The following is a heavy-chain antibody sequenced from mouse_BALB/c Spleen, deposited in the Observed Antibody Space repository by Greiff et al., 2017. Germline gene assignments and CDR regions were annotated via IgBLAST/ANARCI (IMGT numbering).Heavy chain of an antibody. CDR2: IDPANGNT. V-gene: IGHV14-3*02. J-gene: IGHJ4*01. CDR1: GFNIKDTY. Sequence: EVKLMESGAELVKPGASVKLSCTASGFNIKDTYMHWVKQRPEQGLEWIGRIDPANGNTKYDPKFQGKATITADTSSNTAYLQLSSLTSEDTAVYYCARAYGNYDAMDYWGQGTSVTVSS. D-gene: IGHD2-10*02. CDR3: ARAYGNYDAMDY.